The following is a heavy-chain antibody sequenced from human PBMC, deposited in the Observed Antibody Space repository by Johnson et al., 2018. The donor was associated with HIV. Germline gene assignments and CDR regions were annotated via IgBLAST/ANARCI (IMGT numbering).Heavy chain of an antibody. CDR1: GFTFSSYA. V-gene: IGHV3-30*02. J-gene: IGHJ3*02. CDR3: AKDGQRGRAMIVARLGAFDI. D-gene: IGHD3-22*01. Sequence: QVQLVESGGGVVQPGRSLRLSCAASGFTFSSYAMHWVRQAPGKGLEWVAFLRYDGNNKYYADSVKGRFTISRDNSKNTLYLQMNSLRPEDTAVYYCAKDGQRGRAMIVARLGAFDIWGQGTMVTVSS. CDR2: LRYDGNNK.